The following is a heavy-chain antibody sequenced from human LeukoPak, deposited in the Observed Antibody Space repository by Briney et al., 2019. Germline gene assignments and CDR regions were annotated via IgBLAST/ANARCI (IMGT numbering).Heavy chain of an antibody. D-gene: IGHD3-10*01. V-gene: IGHV3-9*01. J-gene: IGHJ4*02. Sequence: GGSLRLSCAASGFTFDDYAMHWVRQAPGKGLEWVSGISWNSGSIGYADSVKGRFTISRDNAKNSLYLQMNSLRAEDTALYYCAKSYYYGSGSLGDYFDYWGRGTLVTVSS. CDR1: GFTFDDYA. CDR2: ISWNSGSI. CDR3: AKSYYYGSGSLGDYFDY.